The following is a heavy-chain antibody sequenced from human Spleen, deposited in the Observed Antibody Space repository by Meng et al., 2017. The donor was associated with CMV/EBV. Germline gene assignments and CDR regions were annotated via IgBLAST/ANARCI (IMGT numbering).Heavy chain of an antibody. CDR2: IWYDGGDK. D-gene: IGHD1-26*01. CDR1: GFAFSDYD. CDR3: AKGGVGRFYYGMDV. Sequence: GESLKISCAASGFAFSDYDMHWVRQAPGKGLEWVAVIWYDGGDKNYADSVQGRYTISRDNSKNTLSLQMNSLRAEDTAVYYCAKGGVGRFYYGMDVWGQGTTVTVSS. J-gene: IGHJ6*02. V-gene: IGHV3-33*06.